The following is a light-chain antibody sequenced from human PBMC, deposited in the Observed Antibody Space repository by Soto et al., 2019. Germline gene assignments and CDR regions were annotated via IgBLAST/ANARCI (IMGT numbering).Light chain of an antibody. CDR2: EVS. V-gene: IGLV2-14*01. Sequence: LTQPASVSGAPGPSITISCTGTSSDVGGYNYVSWYQQHPGKAPKLMIYEVSNRPSGVSNRFSGSKSGNTASLTISGLQAEDDADYYCSSYTSSSTLVFGTGTKGTVL. CDR1: SSDVGGYNY. CDR3: SSYTSSSTLV. J-gene: IGLJ1*01.